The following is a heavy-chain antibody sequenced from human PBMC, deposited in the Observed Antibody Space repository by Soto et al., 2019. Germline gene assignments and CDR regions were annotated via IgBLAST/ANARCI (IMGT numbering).Heavy chain of an antibody. CDR2: IYYSGGH. CDR1: GGSISSSSYY. CDR3: ARHGGYCSGTGCYDGWFDP. Sequence: SETLSLTCTVSGGSISSSSYYWGWIRQPPGKGQEWIGSIYYSGGHFYNPSLESRVTISVDTSKNQLSLKLSSVTAADTAVYYCARHGGYCSGTGCYDGWFDPWGQGILVTVSS. V-gene: IGHV4-39*01. D-gene: IGHD2-2*01. J-gene: IGHJ5*02.